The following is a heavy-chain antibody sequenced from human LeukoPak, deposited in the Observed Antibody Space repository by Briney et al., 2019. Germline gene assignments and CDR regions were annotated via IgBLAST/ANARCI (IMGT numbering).Heavy chain of an antibody. V-gene: IGHV3-21*01. CDR3: ARDELELYYYYYMDV. Sequence: PGGSLRLSCAASGFTFSSYSMNWVRQAPGKGLEWVSSISSSSSYIYYADSVKGRFTISRDNAKNSLYLQMNSLRAEDTAVYYCARDELELYYYYYMDVWGKGTTVTVSS. J-gene: IGHJ6*03. CDR2: ISSSSSYI. D-gene: IGHD1-1*01. CDR1: GFTFSSYS.